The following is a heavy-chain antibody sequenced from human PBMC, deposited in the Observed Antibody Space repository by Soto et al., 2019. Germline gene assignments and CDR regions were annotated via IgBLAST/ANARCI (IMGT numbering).Heavy chain of an antibody. Sequence: QVQLVQSGAEVKKPGSSVKVSCKAPGGTFSSYAISWVRQAPGQGLEWMGGIIPIFGTAKYAQKFQGRVKIPADESTSTGYMEMSSMRSEDTAVYYCARSQGGSSSLDIYYYYYYGMDVWGQGTTVTVSS. D-gene: IGHD2-15*01. J-gene: IGHJ6*02. CDR2: IIPIFGTA. CDR3: ARSQGGSSSLDIYYYYYYGMDV. CDR1: GGTFSSYA. V-gene: IGHV1-69*01.